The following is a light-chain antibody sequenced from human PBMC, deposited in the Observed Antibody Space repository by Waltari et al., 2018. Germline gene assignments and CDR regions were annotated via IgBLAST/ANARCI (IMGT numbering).Light chain of an antibody. CDR2: DAS. CDR3: QNYVRLPAT. J-gene: IGKJ1*01. Sequence: EIVCTQSPGTLSLSPGERATLSCRASQSVGTSLVWYHQKPGQAPRLLIYDASTRATGIPALFSGSGSGTDFSLTISRLEPEDFAVYFCQNYVRLPATFGQGTKVEIK. CDR1: QSVGTS. V-gene: IGKV3-20*01.